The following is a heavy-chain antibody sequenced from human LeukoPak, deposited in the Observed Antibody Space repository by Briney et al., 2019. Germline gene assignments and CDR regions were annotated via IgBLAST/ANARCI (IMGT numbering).Heavy chain of an antibody. CDR2: INDSGGNT. D-gene: IGHD3-10*01. V-gene: IGHV3-23*01. CDR3: AKTSAGIRGGYFDY. CDR1: GFTFSSYA. J-gene: IGHJ4*02. Sequence: GGSLRLSCAASGFTFSSYAMSWIRQAPGKGLEWVSLINDSGGNTYYADSVKGRFTISRDNSKNTLFLQMSSLRAEDTAVYYCAKTSAGIRGGYFDYWGQGTLVTVSS.